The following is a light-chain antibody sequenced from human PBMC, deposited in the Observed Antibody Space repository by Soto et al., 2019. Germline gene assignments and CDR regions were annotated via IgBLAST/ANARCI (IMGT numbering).Light chain of an antibody. CDR3: QQYGSSLG. V-gene: IGKV3-20*01. Sequence: EIVLTQSPGTLSLSPGERATLSCRASQSVSSSYLAWYQQKPGQAPRLLIYGASSSATGIPDRFSGSGSGTDFTLTISRLEPEDFAVYYCQQYGSSLGFGPRTKVDIK. CDR1: QSVSSSY. CDR2: GAS. J-gene: IGKJ3*01.